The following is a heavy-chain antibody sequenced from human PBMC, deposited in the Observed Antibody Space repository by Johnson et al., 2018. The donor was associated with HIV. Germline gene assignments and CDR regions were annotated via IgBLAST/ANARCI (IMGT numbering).Heavy chain of an antibody. CDR2: IKSKTDGGTT. D-gene: IGHD1-26*01. Sequence: LVESGGGLVKPGGSLRLSCAASGFTFSNAWMSWVRQAPGKGLEWVGRIKSKTDGGTTDYAAPVKGSFTISRDDSKNTRYLQMNSLKTEDTAVYYCEKGSRGSYRYDAFDIWGQGTMVTVSS. CDR3: EKGSRGSYRYDAFDI. J-gene: IGHJ3*02. CDR1: GFTFSNAW. V-gene: IGHV3-15*01.